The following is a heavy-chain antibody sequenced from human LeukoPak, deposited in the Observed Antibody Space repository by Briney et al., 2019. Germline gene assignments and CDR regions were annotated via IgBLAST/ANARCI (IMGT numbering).Heavy chain of an antibody. J-gene: IGHJ4*02. CDR2: ISYDGSNK. D-gene: IGHD1-1*01. CDR1: GFTFSSYA. V-gene: IGHV3-30-3*01. Sequence: GSLRLSCAASGFTFSSYAMHWVRQAPGKGLEWVAVISYDGSNKYYADSVKGRFTISRDNSKNTLYLQMNSLRAEDTAVYYCAREHSNWDPDYWGQGTLVTVSS. CDR3: AREHSNWDPDY.